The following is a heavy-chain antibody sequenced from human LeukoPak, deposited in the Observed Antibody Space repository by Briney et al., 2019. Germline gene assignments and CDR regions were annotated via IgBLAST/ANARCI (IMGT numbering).Heavy chain of an antibody. J-gene: IGHJ4*02. Sequence: PSETLSLTCTVSGGSISSGSYYWRWLRQPAGKGLEWIGRIYTSGSTSYNPSLKSRVTISLDTSKNQFSLKLSSVTAADTAVYYCARYSSSSGVDYWGQGTLVTVSS. CDR3: ARYSSSSGVDY. CDR1: GGSISSGSYY. V-gene: IGHV4-61*02. CDR2: IYTSGST. D-gene: IGHD6-6*01.